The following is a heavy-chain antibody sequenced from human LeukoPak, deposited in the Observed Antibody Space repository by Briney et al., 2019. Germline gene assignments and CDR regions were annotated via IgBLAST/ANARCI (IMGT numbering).Heavy chain of an antibody. CDR1: GGSISSSSYY. Sequence: SETLSLTCTVSGGSISSSSYYWGWIRQPPGKGLEWIGSIYYSGSTYYNPSLKSRVTISVDTSKNQFSLKLSSVTAADTAVYYCARDGGYSSSWYGVPYNWFDPWGQGTLVTVSS. V-gene: IGHV4-39*07. D-gene: IGHD6-13*01. CDR2: IYYSGST. CDR3: ARDGGYSSSWYGVPYNWFDP. J-gene: IGHJ5*02.